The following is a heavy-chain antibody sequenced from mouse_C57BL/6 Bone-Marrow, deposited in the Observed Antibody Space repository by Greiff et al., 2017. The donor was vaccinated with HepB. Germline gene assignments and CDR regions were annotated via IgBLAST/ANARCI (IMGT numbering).Heavy chain of an antibody. CDR1: GYTFTSYW. CDR3: ALITTVVAPFAY. V-gene: IGHV1-72*01. CDR2: IDPNSGGT. D-gene: IGHD1-1*01. Sequence: QVQLKQPGAELVKPGASVKLSCKASGYTFTSYWMHWVKQRPGRGLEWIGRIDPNSGGTKYNEKFKSKATLTVDKPSSTAYMQLSSLTSEDSAVYYCALITTVVAPFAYWGQGTLVTVSA. J-gene: IGHJ3*01.